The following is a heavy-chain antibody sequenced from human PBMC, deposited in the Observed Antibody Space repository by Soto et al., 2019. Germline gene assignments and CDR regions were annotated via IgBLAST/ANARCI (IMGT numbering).Heavy chain of an antibody. Sequence: ASVKVSCKASGYSFTTYGITWVGQAPGQGLEWMVCLSAYDGNTNYAQKVQGRVSMTTDSSTSTAYMELRSLRSDDTAVYYCARDPATAYSSSSFDYWGQGTLVTVSS. CDR2: LSAYDGNT. CDR3: ARDPATAYSSSSFDY. CDR1: GYSFTTYG. D-gene: IGHD6-6*01. V-gene: IGHV1-18*04. J-gene: IGHJ4*02.